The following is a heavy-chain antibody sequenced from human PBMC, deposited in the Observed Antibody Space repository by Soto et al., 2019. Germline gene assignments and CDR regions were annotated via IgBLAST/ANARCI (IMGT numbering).Heavy chain of an antibody. J-gene: IGHJ3*02. CDR2: IYYSGST. Sequence: SVTLSLTCTVSGASISSYYWIWIRQPPGKGLEWIGYIYYSGSTNYNPSLKSRVTISVDTSKNQFSLKLSSVTAADTAVYYCARRYGWAFDIWGQGTMVTVSS. CDR3: ARRYGWAFDI. D-gene: IGHD3-16*01. CDR1: GASISSYY. V-gene: IGHV4-59*08.